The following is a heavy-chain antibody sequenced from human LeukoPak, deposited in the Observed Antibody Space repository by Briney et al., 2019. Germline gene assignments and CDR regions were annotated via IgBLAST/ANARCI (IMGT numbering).Heavy chain of an antibody. CDR2: IHTSGTT. V-gene: IGHV4-61*02. Sequence: SETLSLTCTVSGGAISSGSHYWSWIRQSAGKGLEWIGRIHTSGTTNSNPSLKSRVTISVDTSKNQFSLKLSSVTAADTAVYYCARDTPTAYCSVGSCYFDYWGQGSLVTVSS. J-gene: IGHJ4*02. CDR1: GGAISSGSHY. CDR3: ARDTPTAYCSVGSCYFDY. D-gene: IGHD2-15*01.